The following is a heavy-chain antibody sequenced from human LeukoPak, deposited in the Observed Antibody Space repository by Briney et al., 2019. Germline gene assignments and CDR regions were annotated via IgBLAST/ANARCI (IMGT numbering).Heavy chain of an antibody. V-gene: IGHV3-23*01. CDR3: AKVLSTTLHYWYGMHV. CDR1: GFTFNTYP. CDR2: ISASGDRT. J-gene: IGHJ6*02. D-gene: IGHD1-14*01. Sequence: GGSLRLSCAASGFTFNTYPMVWVRQTPGKRLESISSISASGDRTYYADSVKGRFTISRDNSKNTLSLQTNGLRAEDTAVYYCAKVLSTTLHYWYGMHVWGRGTTVTVSS.